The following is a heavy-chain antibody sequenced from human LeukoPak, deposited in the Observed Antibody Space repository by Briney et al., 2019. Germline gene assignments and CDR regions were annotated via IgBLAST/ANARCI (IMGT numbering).Heavy chain of an antibody. CDR2: ISGSGGST. CDR1: GFTFSSYA. V-gene: IGHV3-23*01. D-gene: IGHD2-2*02. Sequence: GSLRLSCAASGFTFSSYAMTWVRQAPGKGLEWVSAISGSGGSTYYADSVKGRFTISRDNSKNTLYLQMNSLRAEDTAVYYCAKEVVPAAIVYYYYYMDVWGKGTTVTVSS. J-gene: IGHJ6*03. CDR3: AKEVVPAAIVYYYYYMDV.